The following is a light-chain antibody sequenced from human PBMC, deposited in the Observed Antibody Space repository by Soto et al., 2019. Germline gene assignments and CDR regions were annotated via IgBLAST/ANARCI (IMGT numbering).Light chain of an antibody. V-gene: IGKV1-5*03. J-gene: IGKJ1*01. Sequence: DIQMTQYPSTLSASIGDRVTITCRASQSISNWLAWYQQKPGKAPKSLIYQASILESGVPSRFSVSGSGTEFTLTISSLQPDHFATYYCQQYNTFKWTFGQGTKVELK. CDR2: QAS. CDR1: QSISNW. CDR3: QQYNTFKWT.